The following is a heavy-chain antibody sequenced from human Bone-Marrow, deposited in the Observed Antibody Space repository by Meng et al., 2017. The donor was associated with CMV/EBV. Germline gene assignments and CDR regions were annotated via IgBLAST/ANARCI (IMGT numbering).Heavy chain of an antibody. CDR3: AIKRSTIFGVVIIDRDYYGMDV. CDR2: ISAYNGNT. Sequence: ASVKVSCKASGYTFTSYGISWVRQAPGQGLEWMGWISAYNGNTNYAQKLQGRVTITTDESTSTAYMELSSLRSEDTAVYYCAIKRSTIFGVVIIDRDYYGMDVWGQGTTVTVSS. J-gene: IGHJ6*02. D-gene: IGHD3-3*01. V-gene: IGHV1-18*01. CDR1: GYTFTSYG.